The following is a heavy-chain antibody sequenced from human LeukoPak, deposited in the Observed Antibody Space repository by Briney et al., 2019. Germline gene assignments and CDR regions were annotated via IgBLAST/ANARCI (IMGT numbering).Heavy chain of an antibody. J-gene: IGHJ4*02. Sequence: ASVKVSCKASGYTFTGYYMHWVRQAPGQGLEWMGWINPNSGGTNYAQKFQGRVTMTRDTSISTAYMELSRLRSDDTAVYYCASAYDYVWGSYPSPDYWGQGTLVTVSS. CDR2: INPNSGGT. CDR3: ASAYDYVWGSYPSPDY. D-gene: IGHD3-16*02. CDR1: GYTFTGYY. V-gene: IGHV1-2*02.